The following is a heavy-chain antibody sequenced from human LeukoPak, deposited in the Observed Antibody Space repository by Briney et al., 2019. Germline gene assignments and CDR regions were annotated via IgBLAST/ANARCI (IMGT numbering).Heavy chain of an antibody. CDR2: IKEDGSEK. CDR3: ARVGIVVIPAARFDY. CDR1: GFTFSAYW. V-gene: IGHV3-7*01. D-gene: IGHD2-2*01. J-gene: IGHJ4*02. Sequence: GGSLRLSCAASGFTFSAYWMTWVRQAPGKGLEWVANIKEDGSEKYYVDSVKGRFTISRDNAKKSVFLQMNSLRAEDTAVYYCARVGIVVIPAARFDYWGQGTLVTVSS.